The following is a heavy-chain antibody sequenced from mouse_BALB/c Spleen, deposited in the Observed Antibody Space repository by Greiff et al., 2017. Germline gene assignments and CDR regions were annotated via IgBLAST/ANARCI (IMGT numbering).Heavy chain of an antibody. CDR3: ARADWEYFDY. J-gene: IGHJ2*01. D-gene: IGHD4-1*01. Sequence: DVMLVESGGGLVQPGGSRKLSCAASGFTFSSFGMHWVRQAPEKGLEWVAYISSGSSTIYYADTVKGRFTISRDNPKNTLFLQMTSLRSEDTAMYYCARADWEYFDYWGQGTTLTVSS. CDR1: GFTFSSFG. CDR2: ISSGSSTI. V-gene: IGHV5-17*02.